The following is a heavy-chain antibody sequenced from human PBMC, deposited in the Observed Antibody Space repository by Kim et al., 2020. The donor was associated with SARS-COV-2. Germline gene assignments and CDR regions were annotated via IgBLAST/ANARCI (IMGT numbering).Heavy chain of an antibody. CDR2: ISAYNGNT. Sequence: ASVKVSCKASGYTFTSYGISWVRQAPGQGLEWMGWISAYNGNTNYAQKLQGRVTMTTDTSTSTAYMELRSLRSDDTAVYYCARGPRYNWNFGYHYYYYMDVWGKGTTVTVSS. J-gene: IGHJ6*03. CDR3: ARGPRYNWNFGYHYYYYMDV. D-gene: IGHD1-7*01. CDR1: GYTFTSYG. V-gene: IGHV1-18*01.